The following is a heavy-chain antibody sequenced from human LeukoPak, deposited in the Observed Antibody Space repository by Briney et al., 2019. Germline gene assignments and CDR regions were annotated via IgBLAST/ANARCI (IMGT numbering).Heavy chain of an antibody. V-gene: IGHV3-30*03. CDR3: ARGTPHLDY. Sequence: GGSLRLSCAASGFSFGSYGIHWVRQAPNKGLEWVAVISHEGSNRYHADSVKGRFTISRDNAKNSLYLQMNSLRAEDTAVYYCARGTPHLDYWGQGTLVTVSS. D-gene: IGHD1-26*01. CDR1: GFSFGSYG. CDR2: ISHEGSNR. J-gene: IGHJ4*02.